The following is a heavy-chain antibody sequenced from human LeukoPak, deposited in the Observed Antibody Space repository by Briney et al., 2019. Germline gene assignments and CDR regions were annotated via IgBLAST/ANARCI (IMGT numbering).Heavy chain of an antibody. V-gene: IGHV3-23*01. CDR1: GFTFSSYA. CDR2: ISGSGGST. CDR3: AKDEKHYDSSGYFDY. D-gene: IGHD3-22*01. J-gene: IGHJ4*02. Sequence: GGSLRLSCAASGFTFSSYAMSWVRQAPGKGLEWVSAISGSGGSTYYADSVKGRFTISRDNSKNTLYLQMNSLRAEDTAVYYCAKDEKHYDSSGYFDYWGQGTLVTVSS.